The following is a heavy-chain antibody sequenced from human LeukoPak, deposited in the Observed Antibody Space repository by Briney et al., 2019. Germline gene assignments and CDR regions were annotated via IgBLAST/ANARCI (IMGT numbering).Heavy chain of an antibody. J-gene: IGHJ3*01. CDR2: ISTSSSYI. V-gene: IGHV3-21*04. CDR1: GFTFNIYH. Sequence: MTGGSLRLSCASSGFTFNIYHMSWVRQAPGTGLEWLSSISTSSSYIYYADSVRGRFTISRDNAKSSLFLQMDSLTAEDTAIYYCARRSLRGAFDVWGQGTLVTVSS. CDR3: ARRSLRGAFDV.